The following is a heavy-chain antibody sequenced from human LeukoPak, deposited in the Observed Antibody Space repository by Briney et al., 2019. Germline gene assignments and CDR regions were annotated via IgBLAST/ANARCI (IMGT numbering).Heavy chain of an antibody. CDR2: IYSGGST. J-gene: IGHJ4*02. V-gene: IGHV3-66*01. D-gene: IGHD3-10*01. CDR1: GFTVSSNY. CDR3: ARGTVTMVDY. Sequence: GGSLRLSCAASGFTVSSNYMSWVRQAPGRGLEWVSVIYSGGSTYYADSVKGRFTISRDNSKNTLFLQMNSLRAGDTAVYYCARGTVTMVDYWGQGTMVTVSS.